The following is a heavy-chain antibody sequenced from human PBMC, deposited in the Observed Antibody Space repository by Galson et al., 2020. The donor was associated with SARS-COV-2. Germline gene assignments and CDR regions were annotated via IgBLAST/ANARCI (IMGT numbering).Heavy chain of an antibody. CDR1: GLTFSSSW. CDR3: ARVGTRSGWKYYFDY. D-gene: IGHD6-19*01. V-gene: IGHV3-74*01. J-gene: IGHJ4*02. CDR2: INSDGSST. Sequence: TGGSLRLSCAASGLTFSSSWMHWVRHAPGKGLVWVSRINSDGSSTSYADSVKGRFTISRDNAKNTLYRQMNSLRAEDTAVYYCARVGTRSGWKYYFDYWGQGTLVTVSS.